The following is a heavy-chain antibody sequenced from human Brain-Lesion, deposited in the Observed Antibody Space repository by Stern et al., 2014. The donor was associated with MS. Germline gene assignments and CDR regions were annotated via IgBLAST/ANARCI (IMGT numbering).Heavy chain of an antibody. J-gene: IGHJ6*02. D-gene: IGHD3-3*01. CDR3: ARDQRGITIFGVVTDYYYLGMDV. CDR2: INPNTGGT. V-gene: IGHV1-2*02. CDR1: GYIFTGYY. Sequence: QVHLVESGAEVKKPGASVKVSCKTSGYIFTGYYIHWVRQAPGQGLEWMAWINPNTGGTKYAQKFQGRVTMSRDTSISTASVELSSLTSDDTAVYYCARDQRGITIFGVVTDYYYLGMDVWGQGTTVTVSS.